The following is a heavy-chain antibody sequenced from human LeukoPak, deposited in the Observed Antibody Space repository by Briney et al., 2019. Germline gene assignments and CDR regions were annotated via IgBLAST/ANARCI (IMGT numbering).Heavy chain of an antibody. J-gene: IGHJ3*02. Sequence: GASLKLSCAASGFTFSRYGMHWVRQAPGKGLEWVALIWFDGTNENYGDSVNGRFTISRDNSKNTVYLEMSSLRAEDTALYCCARVRGSRDSDAFDTWGQGTMVTISS. D-gene: IGHD6-13*01. CDR2: IWFDGTNE. CDR1: GFTFSRYG. CDR3: ARVRGSRDSDAFDT. V-gene: IGHV3-33*01.